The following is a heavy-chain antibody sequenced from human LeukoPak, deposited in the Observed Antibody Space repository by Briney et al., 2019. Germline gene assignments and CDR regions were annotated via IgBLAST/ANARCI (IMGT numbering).Heavy chain of an antibody. J-gene: IGHJ4*02. CDR1: GGSISGYY. D-gene: IGHD3-22*01. V-gene: IGHV4-4*07. CDR3: ARFYYDTTAYVFDL. CDR2: VYSSGST. Sequence: SETLSLTCTVSGGSISGYYWHWIRQPAGKGLEWVGRVYSSGSTDYNPSLKSRVTMSVDTSKNFFSLKLTSVTAADTAVYYCARFYYDTTAYVFDLWGQGTQVTVSS.